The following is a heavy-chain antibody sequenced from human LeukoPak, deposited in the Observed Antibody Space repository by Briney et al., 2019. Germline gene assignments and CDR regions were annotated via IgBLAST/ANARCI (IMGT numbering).Heavy chain of an antibody. CDR2: IYPGDSDT. D-gene: IGHD3-22*01. J-gene: IGHJ4*02. V-gene: IGHV5-51*01. Sequence: GESLKISCKGSGYGFTSYWTGWVRQMPGKGLEWMGIIYPGDSDTRYSPSFQGQVTISADKSISTAYLQWSSLRASDTAMYYCARPYYDSSAYYWHYWGQGTLVTVSS. CDR3: ARPYYDSSAYYWHY. CDR1: GYGFTSYW.